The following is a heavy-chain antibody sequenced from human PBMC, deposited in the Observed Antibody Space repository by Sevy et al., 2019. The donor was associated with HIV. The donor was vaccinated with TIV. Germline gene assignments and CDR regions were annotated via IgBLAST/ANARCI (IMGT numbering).Heavy chain of an antibody. V-gene: IGHV1-69*13. J-gene: IGHJ3*02. CDR3: AREGGVATTGDHDAFDI. CDR2: IIPIFGTP. CDR1: GDTFSTYG. D-gene: IGHD7-27*01. Sequence: ASVKVSCKASGDTFSTYGLSWVRQAPGQGLEWMGGIIPIFGTPNYAQKFQGRVTITADESASPAYMELSSRRSEDTALYYCAREGGVATTGDHDAFDIWGHGTLVTVSS.